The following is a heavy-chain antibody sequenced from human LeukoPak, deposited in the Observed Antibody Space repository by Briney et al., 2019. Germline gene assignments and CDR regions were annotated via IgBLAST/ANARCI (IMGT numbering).Heavy chain of an antibody. CDR2: IYYSGST. D-gene: IGHD6-13*01. V-gene: IGHV4-59*01. CDR1: GGSISSYY. J-gene: IGHJ6*03. CDR3: ARDRSSSSFGNYYYYYMDV. Sequence: NTSETLSLTCTVSGGSISSYYWSWIRQPPGKGLEWIGYIYYSGSTNYNPSLKSRVTISVDTSKNQFSLKLSSVTAADTAVYYCARDRSSSSFGNYYYYYMDVWGKGTTVTVSS.